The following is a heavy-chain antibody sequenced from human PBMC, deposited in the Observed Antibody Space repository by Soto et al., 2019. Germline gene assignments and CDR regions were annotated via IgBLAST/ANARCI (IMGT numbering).Heavy chain of an antibody. Sequence: EVQLVESGGGLVQPGGSLRLSCAASGFTFSNYWIHWVRQAPGKGLVWVSRIKGDGINTYYADSGEGRFTISRDNAKNTLYLQLNSLRAEDTAAYYCARGIPGHYGFDVWGQGTMVTVAS. V-gene: IGHV3-74*01. CDR1: GFTFSNYW. CDR3: ARGIPGHYGFDV. CDR2: IKGDGINT. J-gene: IGHJ3*01. D-gene: IGHD1-20*01.